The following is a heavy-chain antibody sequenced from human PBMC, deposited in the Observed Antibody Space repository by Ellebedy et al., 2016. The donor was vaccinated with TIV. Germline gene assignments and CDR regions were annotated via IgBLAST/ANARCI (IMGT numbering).Heavy chain of an antibody. J-gene: IGHJ6*03. CDR1: GGSFSNYG. D-gene: IGHD5-18*01. CDR2: IIPLLDIA. V-gene: IGHV1-69*10. Sequence: AASVKVSCKASGGSFSNYGISWVRQAPGQGLEWLGGIIPLLDIANYAQRFQGRVTITADTSTSTAYMELSSLRSEDTAVYYCARLPESGDNQVLYYMDVWGKGTTDTVSS. CDR3: ARLPESGDNQVLYYMDV.